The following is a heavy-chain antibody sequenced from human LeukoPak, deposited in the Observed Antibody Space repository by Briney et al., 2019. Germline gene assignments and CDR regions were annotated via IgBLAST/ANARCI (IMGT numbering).Heavy chain of an antibody. D-gene: IGHD6-13*01. CDR3: AGIAASGTGGY. J-gene: IGHJ4*01. CDR1: GGSISSSSYY. V-gene: IGHV4-39*01. CDR2: IYYSGST. Sequence: PSETLSLTCTVSGGSISSSSYYWGWIRQPPGKGLEWIGSIYYSGSTYYNPSLKSRVTISVDTSKNQFSLKLSSVTAADTAVYYCAGIAASGTGGYWGHGTLVTVSS.